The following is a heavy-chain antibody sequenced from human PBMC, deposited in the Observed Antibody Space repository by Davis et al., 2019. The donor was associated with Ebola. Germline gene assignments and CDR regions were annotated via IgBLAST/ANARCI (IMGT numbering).Heavy chain of an antibody. CDR3: ARAYCSGGSCYPWYFDL. Sequence: SETLSLTCAVYGGSFSGYYWSWIRQPPGKGLEWIGYIYYSGSTNYNPSLKSRVTISVDTSKNQFSLKLSSVTAADMAVYYCARAYCSGGSCYPWYFDLWGRGTLVTISS. V-gene: IGHV4-59*01. CDR2: IYYSGST. D-gene: IGHD2-15*01. CDR1: GGSFSGYY. J-gene: IGHJ2*01.